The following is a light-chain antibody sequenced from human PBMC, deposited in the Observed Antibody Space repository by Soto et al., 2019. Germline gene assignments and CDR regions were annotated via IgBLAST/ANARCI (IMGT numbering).Light chain of an antibody. Sequence: QSALTQPASVSGSPGQLITISCSGTNSDVGGSNYVSWYQQYPGKAPKLMIYDVSNRPSGVSNRFSGSKSGNTASLTISGLQAEDEADYYCISYISSSTPHVFGTGTKVTVL. V-gene: IGLV2-14*01. CDR2: DVS. CDR1: NSDVGGSNY. J-gene: IGLJ1*01. CDR3: ISYISSSTPHV.